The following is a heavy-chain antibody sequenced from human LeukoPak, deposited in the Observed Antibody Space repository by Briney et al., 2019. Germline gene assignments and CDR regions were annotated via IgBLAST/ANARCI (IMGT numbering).Heavy chain of an antibody. CDR3: ARDSGYDSSGYYLFGWFDP. CDR1: GFTFNSYA. Sequence: PGGSLRISCAAPGFTFNSYAMHWVRQAPGKGLEWVAVISYDGSNKYYADSVKGRFTISRDNSKNTLYLQMNSLRAEDTAVYYCARDSGYDSSGYYLFGWFDPWGQGTLVTVSS. D-gene: IGHD3-22*01. V-gene: IGHV3-30*04. J-gene: IGHJ5*02. CDR2: ISYDGSNK.